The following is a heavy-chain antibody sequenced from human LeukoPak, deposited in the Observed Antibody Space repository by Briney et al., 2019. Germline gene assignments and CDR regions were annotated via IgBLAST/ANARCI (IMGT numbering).Heavy chain of an antibody. CDR2: ITGSHGPT. J-gene: IGHJ4*02. CDR1: GLTFSSFA. D-gene: IGHD4-11*01. CDR3: AKNRGNYYYFDY. V-gene: IGHV3-23*01. Sequence: GGSLRLSCAASGLTFSSFAMTWVRQAPGKGLEWVSSITGSHGPTYNTDSVKGRFTISRDNSQNTLYLQMNSLRADDTAVYYCAKNRGNYYYFDYWGQGTLVTVSS.